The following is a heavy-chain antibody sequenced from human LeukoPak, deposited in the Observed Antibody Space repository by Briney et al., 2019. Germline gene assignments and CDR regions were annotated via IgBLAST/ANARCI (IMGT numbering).Heavy chain of an antibody. Sequence: PGGSLRLSCVASGFTFSSYSMNWVRQAPGKGLEWVSYIAGGSGNIYYADSVKGRFTISRDNAKNSLYLQMNSLRDEDTAIYYCARDDNYAFDYWGQGTLVTVSS. D-gene: IGHD1-1*01. CDR3: ARDDNYAFDY. J-gene: IGHJ4*02. CDR2: IAGGSGNI. CDR1: GFTFSSYS. V-gene: IGHV3-48*02.